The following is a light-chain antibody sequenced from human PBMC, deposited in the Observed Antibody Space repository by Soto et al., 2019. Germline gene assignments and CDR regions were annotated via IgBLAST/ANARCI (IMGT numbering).Light chain of an antibody. Sequence: QSVLTQPASVSGSPGQSITISCTGTSSDVGGYNYVSWYQQYPGKAPKLMIYEVTHRPSGVPDRFSGSKSGNTASLTISGLQAEDEADYYCCSYAGSYTSYVFGTGTKVTVL. CDR2: EVT. CDR1: SSDVGGYNY. CDR3: CSYAGSYTSYV. V-gene: IGLV2-11*01. J-gene: IGLJ1*01.